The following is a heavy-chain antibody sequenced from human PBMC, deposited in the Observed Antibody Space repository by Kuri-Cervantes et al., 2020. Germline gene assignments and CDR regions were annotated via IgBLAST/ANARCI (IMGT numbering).Heavy chain of an antibody. CDR3: ARDRHSSSWYADIPFDY. Sequence: ASVKVSCKASGYTFTSYAMHWVRQAPGQRLEWMGWVNAGNGNTKYSQKLQGRVTMTTDTSTSTAYMELRSLRSDDTAVYYCARDRHSSSWYADIPFDYWGQGTLVTVSS. V-gene: IGHV1-3*01. CDR2: VNAGNGNT. D-gene: IGHD6-13*01. CDR1: GYTFTSYA. J-gene: IGHJ4*02.